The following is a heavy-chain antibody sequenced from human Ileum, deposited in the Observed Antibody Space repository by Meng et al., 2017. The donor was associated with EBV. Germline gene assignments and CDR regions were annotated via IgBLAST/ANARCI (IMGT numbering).Heavy chain of an antibody. J-gene: IGHJ5*02. D-gene: IGHD6-13*01. CDR3: ARPIAAAGWFDP. CDR1: GGPINGSSYY. CDR2: IYYSGRT. V-gene: IGHV4-39*01. Sequence: KESGPGMGKPSGPLASTFPCFGGPINGSSYYWGWIRQPPGKGLEWIGSIYYSGRTYYNPSLKSRVTISVDTSKNQFSLKLSSVTAADTAVYYRARPIAAAGWFDPWGQGTLVTVSS.